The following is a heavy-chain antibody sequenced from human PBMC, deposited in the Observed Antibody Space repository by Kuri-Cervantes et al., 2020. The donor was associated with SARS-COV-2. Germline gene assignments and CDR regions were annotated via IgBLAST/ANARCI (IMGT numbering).Heavy chain of an antibody. CDR1: GFTFSSYA. J-gene: IGHJ4*02. CDR3: AKTYYDFWSGYPGDY. CDR2: ISGSGGST. V-gene: IGHV3-23*01. Sequence: GGSRRLSCAASGFTFSSYAMSWVRHAPGKGLEWVSAISGSGGSTYYADSVKGRFTISRDNSKNTLYLQMNSLRAEDTAVYYCAKTYYDFWSGYPGDYWGQGTMVTVSS. D-gene: IGHD3-3*01.